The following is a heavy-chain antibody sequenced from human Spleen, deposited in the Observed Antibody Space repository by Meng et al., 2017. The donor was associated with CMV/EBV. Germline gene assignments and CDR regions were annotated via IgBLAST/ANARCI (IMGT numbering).Heavy chain of an antibody. J-gene: IGHJ6*02. D-gene: IGHD3/OR15-3a*01. V-gene: IGHV3-53*01. CDR1: GFTVSSNY. Sequence: GGSLRLSCAASGFTVSSNYMSWVRQAPGKGLEWVSVIYSGGSTYYADSVKGRFTISRDNSKNTLYLQMSSLRAEDTAVYYCARDQDSPFEDSYYGMDVWGQGTTVTVSS. CDR2: IYSGGST. CDR3: ARDQDSPFEDSYYGMDV.